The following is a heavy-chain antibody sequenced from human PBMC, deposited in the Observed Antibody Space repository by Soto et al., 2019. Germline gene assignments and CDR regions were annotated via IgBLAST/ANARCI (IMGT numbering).Heavy chain of an antibody. V-gene: IGHV3-33*01. Sequence: QVQLVESGGGVVQPGRSLRLSCAASGLPFSVYGMHWVRQAPGKGLEWVAVIWYDGSDKYYADSVKGRFTISRDNSKNTLYLQMNSRRAEDTAVYYCARQYDFWSGSGVWGQGTLVTVSS. CDR3: ARQYDFWSGSGV. CDR2: IWYDGSDK. J-gene: IGHJ4*02. D-gene: IGHD3-3*01. CDR1: GLPFSVYG.